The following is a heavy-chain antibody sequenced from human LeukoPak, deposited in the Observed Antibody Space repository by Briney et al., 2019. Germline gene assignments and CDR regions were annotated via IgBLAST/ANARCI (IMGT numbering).Heavy chain of an antibody. V-gene: IGHV3-21*01. Sequence: TGGSLRLSCAASGFTFSSYSMNWVRQAPGKGLEWVSSISSSSSYIYYADSVKGRFTISRDNAKNSLYLQMNSLRAEDTAVYYCARAMTTVTINWFDPWGQGTLVTVSS. D-gene: IGHD4-17*01. CDR2: ISSSSSYI. CDR3: ARAMTTVTINWFDP. CDR1: GFTFSSYS. J-gene: IGHJ5*02.